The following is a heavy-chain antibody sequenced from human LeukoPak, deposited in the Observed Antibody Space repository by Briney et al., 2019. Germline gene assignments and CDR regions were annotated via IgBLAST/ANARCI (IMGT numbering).Heavy chain of an antibody. D-gene: IGHD2-21*02. J-gene: IGHJ5*02. CDR1: GFTFSSYS. CDR2: ISSSSSYI. V-gene: IGHV3-21*01. CDR3: ARGDGNWFDP. Sequence: GGSLRLSCAASGFTFSSYSMNWVRQAPGKGLEWVSSISSSSSYIYYADSVKGRFTISRDNAKNSLYLQMNGLRAEDTAVYYCARGDGNWFDPWGQGTLVTVSS.